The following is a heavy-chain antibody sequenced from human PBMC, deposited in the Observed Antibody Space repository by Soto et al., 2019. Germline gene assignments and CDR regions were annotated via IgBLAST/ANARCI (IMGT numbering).Heavy chain of an antibody. CDR3: AREETAWPLAYGLDV. D-gene: IGHD2-21*02. CDR2: ITRNSDI. J-gene: IGHJ6*02. Sequence: LRLSCAASGFTFSSYSIHWVRQAPGKGLEWVSAITRNSDIYYADSVKGRFTISRDNAQNSVSLQMNSLRAEDTAVYYCAREETAWPLAYGLDVWGQGTTVTVSS. CDR1: GFTFSSYS. V-gene: IGHV3-21*01.